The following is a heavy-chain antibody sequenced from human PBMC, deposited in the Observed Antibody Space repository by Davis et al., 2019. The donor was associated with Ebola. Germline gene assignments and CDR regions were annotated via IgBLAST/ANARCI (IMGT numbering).Heavy chain of an antibody. CDR2: INHSGST. CDR1: GGSFSGYY. V-gene: IGHV4-34*01. J-gene: IGHJ5*02. CDR3: ARGLPYQLGNWFDP. Sequence: PSETLSLTCAVYGGSFSGYYWSWIRQPPGKGLEWIGEINHSGSTNYNPSLKSRVTISVDTSKNQFSLKLSSVTAADTAVYYCARGLPYQLGNWFDPWGQGTLVTVSS. D-gene: IGHD2-2*01.